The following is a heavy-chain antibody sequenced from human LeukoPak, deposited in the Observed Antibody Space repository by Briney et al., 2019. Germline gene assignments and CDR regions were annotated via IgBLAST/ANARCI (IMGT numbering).Heavy chain of an antibody. J-gene: IGHJ4*02. CDR3: AKDWPPYYYEKMNQGPFAY. CDR2: IRYDGSNK. CDR1: GFTFSSYG. V-gene: IGHV3-30*02. Sequence: PGGSLRLACAASGFTFSSYGMHWVRQAPGKGLEWVAFIRYDGSNKYYADSVKCRFTISRDNSKNTLYLQMNSLRAEDAAVYYCAKDWPPYYYEKMNQGPFAYWGQGTLVTVSS. D-gene: IGHD3-22*01.